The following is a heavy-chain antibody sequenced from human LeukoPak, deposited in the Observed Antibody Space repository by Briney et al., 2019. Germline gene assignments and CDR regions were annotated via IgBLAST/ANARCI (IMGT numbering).Heavy chain of an antibody. J-gene: IGHJ4*02. D-gene: IGHD2-8*02. CDR2: IAHHGSNK. V-gene: IGHV3-30*02. CDR3: AKDGSWSCTD. CDR1: GLTFSRNA. Sequence: GGSLRLSCAASGLTFSRNAIHWVREGPGKGLEWVSYIAHHGSNKYYADSVKGRFTIPRDNSKRTLYLEMNSLRADDTAVYYCAKDGSWSCTDWGQGTLVTVSS.